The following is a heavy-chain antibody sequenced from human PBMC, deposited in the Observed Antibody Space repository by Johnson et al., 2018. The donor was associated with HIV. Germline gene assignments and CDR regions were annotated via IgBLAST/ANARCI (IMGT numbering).Heavy chain of an antibody. V-gene: IGHV3-7*01. Sequence: VHLVESGGGLVQPGGSLRLSCAASGFTFSSYWMSWVRQAPGKGLEWVANIKQDGSEQYYVDSVKGRFPISRDNAKSSLYLQMNSLRVEDTAVYYCQGSGWSTDRYDGSDIWGQGTMVTVSS. CDR1: GFTFSSYW. D-gene: IGHD6-19*01. CDR2: IKQDGSEQ. J-gene: IGHJ3*02. CDR3: QGSGWSTDRYDGSDI.